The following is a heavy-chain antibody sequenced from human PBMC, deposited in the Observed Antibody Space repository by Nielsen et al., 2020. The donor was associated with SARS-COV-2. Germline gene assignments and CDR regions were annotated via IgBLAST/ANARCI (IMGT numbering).Heavy chain of an antibody. Sequence: SVKVSCKASGGTFSSYAISWVRQAPGQGLEWMGGIIPIFGTANYAQKFQGRVTITADKSTSTAYMELSSLRSEDTAVYYCARATDYCYGMDVWGQGTTVTVSS. CDR2: IIPIFGTA. CDR1: GGTFSSYA. CDR3: ARATDYCYGMDV. V-gene: IGHV1-69*06. J-gene: IGHJ6*02.